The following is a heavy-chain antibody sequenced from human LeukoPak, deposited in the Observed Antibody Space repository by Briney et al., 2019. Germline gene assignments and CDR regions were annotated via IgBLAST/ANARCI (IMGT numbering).Heavy chain of an antibody. V-gene: IGHV1-18*01. CDR3: ARVGLPYFEWLFYWFDP. Sequence: ASVNVSCKASGYTFTSYGSSWVRQAPGRGREWMGCTSAYNGNTNYARKLQGRVTLTTDTSTSTDYMELRSLRFDDTAVYYCARVGLPYFEWLFYWFDPWGQGTLVTVS. D-gene: IGHD3-9*01. CDR1: GYTFTSYG. J-gene: IGHJ5*02. CDR2: TSAYNGNT.